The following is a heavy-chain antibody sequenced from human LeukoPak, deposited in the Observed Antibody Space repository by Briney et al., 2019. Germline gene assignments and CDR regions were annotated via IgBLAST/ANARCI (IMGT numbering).Heavy chain of an antibody. Sequence: IPSETLSLTCAVYGGSFSGYYWSWIRQPPGKGLEWIGEINHSGSTNYNPSLKSRVTISVDTSKNQFSLKLSSVTAADTAVYYCARESVVAATDSIDYWGQGTLVTVSS. CDR2: INHSGST. V-gene: IGHV4-34*01. J-gene: IGHJ4*02. CDR3: ARESVVAATDSIDY. D-gene: IGHD2-15*01. CDR1: GGSFSGYY.